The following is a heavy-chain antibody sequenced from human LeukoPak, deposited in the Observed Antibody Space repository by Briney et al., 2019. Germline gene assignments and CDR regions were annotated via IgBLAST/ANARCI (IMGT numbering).Heavy chain of an antibody. V-gene: IGHV3-30*04. J-gene: IGHJ4*02. CDR3: ARAGCSGGSCLFDY. CDR1: GFTFSSYA. D-gene: IGHD2-15*01. CDR2: ISYDGSNK. Sequence: GGSLRLSCAASGFTFSSYAMHWVRQAPGKGLEWAAVISYDGSNKYYADSVKGRFTISRDNSKNTLYLQMNSLRAEDTAVYYCARAGCSGGSCLFDYWGQGTLVTVSS.